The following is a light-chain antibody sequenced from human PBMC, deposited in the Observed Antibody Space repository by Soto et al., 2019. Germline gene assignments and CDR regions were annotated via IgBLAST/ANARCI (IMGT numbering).Light chain of an antibody. CDR3: QQYGSSPLT. CDR1: QSVSSSD. V-gene: IGKV3-20*01. CDR2: GAS. Sequence: EIVLTQSPGTLSLSPGERATLSCRASQSVSSSDLAWYQQKPGQAPRLLIYGASSRATGIPDRFSGSGSGTDFTLTISRLEPEEFAVYYYQQYGSSPLTFGGGTKVEIK. J-gene: IGKJ4*01.